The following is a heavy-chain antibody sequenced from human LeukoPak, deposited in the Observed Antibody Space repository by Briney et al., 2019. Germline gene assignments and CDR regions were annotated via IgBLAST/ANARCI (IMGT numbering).Heavy chain of an antibody. Sequence: GGSLRLSCAACEFAFSDYRMTWVRQGPGKGLEWVAHINQDGSEEHYMDSVKARFTISRDNAKNSLSLQMNSLRAEDTAVYYCVRDGGVSGYDLLDYWGQGTLVTVSS. D-gene: IGHD5-12*01. CDR2: INQDGSEE. J-gene: IGHJ4*02. V-gene: IGHV3-7*01. CDR1: EFAFSDYR. CDR3: VRDGGVSGYDLLDY.